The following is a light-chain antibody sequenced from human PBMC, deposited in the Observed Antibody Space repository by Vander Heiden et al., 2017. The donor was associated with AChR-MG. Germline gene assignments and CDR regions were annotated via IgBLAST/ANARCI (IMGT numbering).Light chain of an antibody. CDR1: DVGGYKY. V-gene: IGLV2-14*01. Sequence: QSALTQPASVSGSPGPSITSDVGGYKYVSWYQQYPGKAPKLMMYDVSNRPSGVSDRFSGSKSGNTASLTISGLRTEDEADYFCCSYTGSSSSLYVFGTGTKVTV. J-gene: IGLJ1*01. CDR3: CSYTGSSSSLYV. CDR2: DVS.